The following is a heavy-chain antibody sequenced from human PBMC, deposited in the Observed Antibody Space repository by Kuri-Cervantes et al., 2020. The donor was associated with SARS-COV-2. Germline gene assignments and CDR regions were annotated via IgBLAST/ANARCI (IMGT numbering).Heavy chain of an antibody. Sequence: GESLKISCAASGFTFSSYWMSWVRQAPGKGLEWVANIKQDGSEKYYVDSVKGRFTISRDSAKNSLYLQMNSLRAEDTAVYYCARGDFWSGYYYDYWGQGTLVTVSS. J-gene: IGHJ4*02. D-gene: IGHD3-3*01. V-gene: IGHV3-7*01. CDR2: IKQDGSEK. CDR1: GFTFSSYW. CDR3: ARGDFWSGYYYDY.